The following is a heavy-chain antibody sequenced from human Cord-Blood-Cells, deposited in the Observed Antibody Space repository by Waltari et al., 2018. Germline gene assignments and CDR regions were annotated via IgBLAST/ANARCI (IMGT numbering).Heavy chain of an antibody. J-gene: IGHJ4*02. Sequence: EVQLLESGGGLVQPGGSLRLPCAASGFTFSSFAMSWVRQAPGKGLEWVSAISGSGGSTYYADSVKGRFTISRDNSKNTLYLQMNSLRAEDTAVYYCAKDGRYSYGYYFDYWGQGTLVTVSS. CDR1: GFTFSSFA. CDR2: ISGSGGST. CDR3: AKDGRYSYGYYFDY. D-gene: IGHD5-18*01. V-gene: IGHV3-23*01.